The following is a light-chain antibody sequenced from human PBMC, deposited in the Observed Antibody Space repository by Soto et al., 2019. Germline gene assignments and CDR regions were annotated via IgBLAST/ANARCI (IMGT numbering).Light chain of an antibody. CDR2: GAS. Sequence: EIVMTQSPGTLSVSPGERATISCRASQSVSSNVAWYQQKPGQAPRLLIYGASTRATGIPARFSDSGSGTEFTLTISSRQSEDLAVYYCQQYNYWPPLTFGGGTKVEI. J-gene: IGKJ4*01. V-gene: IGKV3-15*01. CDR3: QQYNYWPPLT. CDR1: QSVSSN.